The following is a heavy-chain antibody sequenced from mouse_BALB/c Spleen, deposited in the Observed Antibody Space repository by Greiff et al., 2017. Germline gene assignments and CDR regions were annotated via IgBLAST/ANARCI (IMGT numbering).Heavy chain of an antibody. CDR1: GYSITSGYY. Sequence: EVKLMESGPGLVKPSQSLSVTCSVTGYSITSGYYWNWIRQFPGNKLEWMGYISYDGSNNYNPSLKNRISITRDTSKNQFFLKLNSVTTEDTATYYCAVTGLFDYWGQGTTLTVSS. V-gene: IGHV3-6*02. D-gene: IGHD4-1*01. J-gene: IGHJ2*01. CDR3: AVTGLFDY. CDR2: ISYDGSN.